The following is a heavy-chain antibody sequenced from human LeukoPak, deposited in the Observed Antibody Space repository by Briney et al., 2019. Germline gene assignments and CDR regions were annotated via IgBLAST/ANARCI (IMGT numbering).Heavy chain of an antibody. CDR1: GGSFSGYY. J-gene: IGHJ4*02. V-gene: IGHV4-34*01. D-gene: IGHD3-16*01. CDR2: INHSGST. Sequence: SETLSLTCAVYGGSFSGYYWSWIRQPPGKGLEWIGEINHSGSTNYNPSLKSRVTISVDTSKNQFSLKLSSVTAADTAVYYCARGGWGPLDYWGQGTLVTVSS. CDR3: ARGGWGPLDY.